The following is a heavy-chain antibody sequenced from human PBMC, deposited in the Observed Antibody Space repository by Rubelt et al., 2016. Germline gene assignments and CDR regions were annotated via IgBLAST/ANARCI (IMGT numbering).Heavy chain of an antibody. J-gene: IGHJ4*02. CDR3: ARGGGTANDY. CDR2: IKQDGSEK. Sequence: WVRQAPGTGLEWVANIKQDGSEKNYVDSVKGRFTISRDNAKNTLYLQMSRLRAEDTAVYYCARGGGTANDYWGQGTLVTVSS. V-gene: IGHV3-7*03. D-gene: IGHD1-26*01.